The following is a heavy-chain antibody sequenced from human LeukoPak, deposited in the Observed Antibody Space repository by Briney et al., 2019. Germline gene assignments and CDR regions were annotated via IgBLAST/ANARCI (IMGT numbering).Heavy chain of an antibody. CDR3: VKVSAITMVRGVIITFGYFDY. CDR2: ISRIGGST. J-gene: IGHJ4*02. V-gene: IGHV3-64D*06. D-gene: IGHD3-10*01. Sequence: GGSLRLSCSASGFTFSSYAMHWFRQAPGRELKYVSAISRIGGSTYCADSVKGRFTISRDNSKNTLYLQMSSLRAEDTAVYYCVKVSAITMVRGVIITFGYFDYWGQGTLVTVSS. CDR1: GFTFSSYA.